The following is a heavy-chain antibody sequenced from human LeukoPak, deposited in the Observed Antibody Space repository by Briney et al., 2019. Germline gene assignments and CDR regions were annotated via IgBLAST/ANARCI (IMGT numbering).Heavy chain of an antibody. Sequence: GGSLRLSCAASGFTFSDYWMLWVRQAPGKGLEWVANIKQDGSAKYYVDSVKGRFTISRDNAKNSLYLQMNSLRAEDTAVYYCARRYFDSWGQGTLVTVSS. CDR3: ARRYFDS. V-gene: IGHV3-7*03. J-gene: IGHJ4*02. CDR1: GFTFSDYW. CDR2: IKQDGSAK.